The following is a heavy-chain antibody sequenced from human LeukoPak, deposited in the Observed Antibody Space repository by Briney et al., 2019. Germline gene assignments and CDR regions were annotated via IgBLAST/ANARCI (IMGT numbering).Heavy chain of an antibody. CDR2: INSDGGST. Sequence: GGSLRLSCEASGFTFSSYEMNWVRQAPGKGLVWVSRINSDGGSTSYTDSVKGRFTISRDNAKNTLYLQMNSLRAEDTAVYYCARRSAAKDAFDIWGQGTKVTVSS. J-gene: IGHJ3*02. CDR3: ARRSAAKDAFDI. CDR1: GFTFSSYE. V-gene: IGHV3-74*01. D-gene: IGHD6-25*01.